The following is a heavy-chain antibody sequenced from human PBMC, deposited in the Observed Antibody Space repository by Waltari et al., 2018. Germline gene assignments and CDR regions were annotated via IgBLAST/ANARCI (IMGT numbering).Heavy chain of an antibody. Sequence: EVQLLESGGGVVQPGGSLRLSCSASGFSFGVFGCAWGRQAPGKGLEWVSGVSCSGATTNYADSVGGRFTVSRDNTRNTVYLQMNSLRAEDTAVYYCARGGWGFYLDDWGQGTLVTSSS. CDR2: VSCSGATT. CDR1: GFSFGVFG. J-gene: IGHJ4*02. CDR3: ARGGWGFYLDD. V-gene: IGHV3-23*01. D-gene: IGHD7-27*01.